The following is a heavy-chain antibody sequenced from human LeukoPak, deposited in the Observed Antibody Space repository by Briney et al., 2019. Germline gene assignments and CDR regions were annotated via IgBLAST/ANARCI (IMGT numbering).Heavy chain of an antibody. J-gene: IGHJ4*02. CDR3: ARDPLPSSVTTRTGWLFRQYYFDY. V-gene: IGHV3-48*03. CDR1: GFTFSSYE. CDR2: ISSSGSTI. Sequence: PGGPLRLSCAASGFTFSSYEMNWVRQAPGKGLEWVSYISSSGSTIYYADSVKGRFTISRDNAKNSLYLQMNSLRAEDTAVYYCARDPLPSSVTTRTGWLFRQYYFDYWGQGTLVTVSS. D-gene: IGHD3-22*01.